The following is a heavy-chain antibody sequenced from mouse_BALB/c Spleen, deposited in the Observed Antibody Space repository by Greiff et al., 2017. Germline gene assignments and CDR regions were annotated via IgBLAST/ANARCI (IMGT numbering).Heavy chain of an antibody. CDR3: ARLGYWGVYYYAMDY. CDR1: GYSITSDYA. J-gene: IGHJ4*01. Sequence: EVHLVESGPGLVKPSQSLSLTCTVTGYSITSDYAWNWIRQFPGNKLEWMGYISYSGSTSYNPSLKSRISITRDTSKNQFFLQLNSVTTEDTATYYCARLGYWGVYYYAMDYWGQGTSVTVSS. CDR2: ISYSGST. D-gene: IGHD2-3*01. V-gene: IGHV3-2*02.